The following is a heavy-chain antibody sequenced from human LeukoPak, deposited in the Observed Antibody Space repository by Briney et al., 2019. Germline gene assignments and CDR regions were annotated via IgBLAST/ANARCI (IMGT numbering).Heavy chain of an antibody. CDR2: IYSNGIT. CDR1: GGSIFAYY. D-gene: IGHD2/OR15-2a*01. J-gene: IGHJ4*02. Sequence: SETLSLTCTVSGGSIFAYYWNWIRQPPGKGLEWIGYIYSNGITSYNPSLRSRGTISIATSKNQFSLNLKSVTAADTAFYYCARDFYGDDGHHPFDYWGQGIQVTVSS. CDR3: ARDFYGDDGHHPFDY. V-gene: IGHV4-4*08.